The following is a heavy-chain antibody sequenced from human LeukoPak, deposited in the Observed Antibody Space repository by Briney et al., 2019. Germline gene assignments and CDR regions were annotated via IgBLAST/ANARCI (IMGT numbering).Heavy chain of an antibody. V-gene: IGHV3-30*04. CDR2: ISYDGSNK. D-gene: IGHD5/OR15-5a*01. J-gene: IGHJ4*02. CDR3: ARDGMSNGDY. CDR1: GFTFSSYA. Sequence: GGSLRLSCAASGFTFSSYAMHWVRQAPGKGLEWVAVISYDGSNKYYADSVKGRFTISRDNSKNTLYLQMNSLRAEDTAVYYCARDGMSNGDYWGQGTLVTVSS.